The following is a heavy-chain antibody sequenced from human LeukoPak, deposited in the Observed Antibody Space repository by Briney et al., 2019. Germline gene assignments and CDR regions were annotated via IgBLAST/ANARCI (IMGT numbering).Heavy chain of an antibody. D-gene: IGHD3-10*01. CDR1: GFAFNTYA. Sequence: AGGSLRLSCAASGFAFNTYAMHWVRQAPGQGLEWVALIWHDGSHKFYSNSVRGQFTISRDNSKNTVSLQMNNLRPEDTAVYYCAREIFGSGSYSDFWGQGTLVTVSS. CDR3: AREIFGSGSYSDF. V-gene: IGHV3-33*01. CDR2: IWHDGSHK. J-gene: IGHJ4*02.